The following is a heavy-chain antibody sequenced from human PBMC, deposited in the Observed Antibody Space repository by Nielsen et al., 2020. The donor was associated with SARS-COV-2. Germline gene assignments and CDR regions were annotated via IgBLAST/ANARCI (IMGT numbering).Heavy chain of an antibody. V-gene: IGHV4-39*01. CDR1: GGSISSSSYY. Sequence: SETLSLTCTVSGGSISSSSYYWGWIRQPPGKGLEWIGSIYYSGSTYYSPSLKSRVTISVDTSKNQFSLKLSSVTAADTAVYYCARGLRFLEWLPIDYWGQGTLVTVSS. J-gene: IGHJ4*02. CDR3: ARGLRFLEWLPIDY. D-gene: IGHD3-3*01. CDR2: IYYSGST.